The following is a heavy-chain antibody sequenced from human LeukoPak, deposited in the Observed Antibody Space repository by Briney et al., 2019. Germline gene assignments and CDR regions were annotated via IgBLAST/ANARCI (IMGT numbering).Heavy chain of an antibody. J-gene: IGHJ4*02. V-gene: IGHV1-2*02. D-gene: IGHD3-22*01. Sequence: ASVKVSCKASGYIFTDYYMHWVRQAPGQGLEWMGWINPNHGGTIYAQKFQGRVTMTWDTSISTAYMELSRLRSDDTAVYYCARSGVGYFYDNSGYYPLDYWGQGTLVTVSS. CDR3: ARSGVGYFYDNSGYYPLDY. CDR2: INPNHGGT. CDR1: GYIFTDYY.